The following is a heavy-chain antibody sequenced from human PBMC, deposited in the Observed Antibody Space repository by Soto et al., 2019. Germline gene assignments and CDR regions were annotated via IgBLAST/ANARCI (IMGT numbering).Heavy chain of an antibody. J-gene: IGHJ4*02. CDR1: GFSFSNSW. D-gene: IGHD1-26*01. Sequence: GGSLRLACAASGFSFSNSWRHWVRQAPGRGLVWVSRLNGDGSVTNYADSVRGRFTISRDNAQSTLFLQMNSLRAEDTAVYYCARSLYSHTKIDYWGQATLVTVSP. CDR2: LNGDGSVT. CDR3: ARSLYSHTKIDY. V-gene: IGHV3-74*01.